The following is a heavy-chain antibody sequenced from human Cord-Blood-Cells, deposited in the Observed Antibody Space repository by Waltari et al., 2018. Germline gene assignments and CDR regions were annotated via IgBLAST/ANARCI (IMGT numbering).Heavy chain of an antibody. Sequence: QVQLQQWGAGLLKPSETLSLTCAVYGGSFSGYYWSWIGQPPGKGLEWIGEINHSGSTNYNPSLKSRVTISVDTSKNQFSLKLSSVTAADTAVYYCARAYYDFWSGYYLHDAFDIWGQGTMVTVSS. V-gene: IGHV4-34*01. CDR2: INHSGST. CDR3: ARAYYDFWSGYYLHDAFDI. J-gene: IGHJ3*02. CDR1: GGSFSGYY. D-gene: IGHD3-3*01.